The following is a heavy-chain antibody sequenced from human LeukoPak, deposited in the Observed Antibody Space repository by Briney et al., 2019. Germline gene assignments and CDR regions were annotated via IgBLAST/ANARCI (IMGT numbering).Heavy chain of an antibody. J-gene: IGHJ6*03. CDR3: ARGVVAGSLGDYYYYMDA. CDR1: GGSFSGHY. CDR2: INHRGSA. Sequence: TSETLSLTCAVYGGSFSGHYWTWIRQSPGKALEWVGEINHRGSAHYAPSLRSRVTISVDTAKNQFSLRLNSVTAADTAVYYCARGVVAGSLGDYYYYMDARGKGTTVTVSS. D-gene: IGHD6-19*01. V-gene: IGHV4-34*01.